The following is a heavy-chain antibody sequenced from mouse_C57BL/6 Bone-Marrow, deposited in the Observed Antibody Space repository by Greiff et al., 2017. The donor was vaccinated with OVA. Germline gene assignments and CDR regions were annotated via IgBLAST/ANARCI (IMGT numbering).Heavy chain of an antibody. Sequence: EVKLVESGPGLVKPSQSLSLTCSVTGYSITSGYYWNWIRQFPGNKLEWMGYISYDGSNNYNPSLKNRISITRDTSKNQFFLKLNSVTTEDTATYYCARGVKTAQATRYAMDYWGQGTSVTVSS. J-gene: IGHJ4*01. CDR2: ISYDGSN. D-gene: IGHD3-2*02. CDR1: GYSITSGYY. V-gene: IGHV3-6*01. CDR3: ARGVKTAQATRYAMDY.